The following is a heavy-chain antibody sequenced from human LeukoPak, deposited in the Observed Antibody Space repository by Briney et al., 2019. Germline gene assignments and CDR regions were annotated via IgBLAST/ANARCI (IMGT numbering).Heavy chain of an antibody. CDR3: ARESIVATIFPSAFDI. CDR1: GFTFSSYS. Sequence: GGSLRLSCAASGFTFSSYSMNWVRQAPGKGLEWVSSISSSSSYIYYADSVKGRFTISRDNAKNSLYLQMNSLRAEDTALYYCARESIVATIFPSAFDIWGQGTMVTVSS. D-gene: IGHD5-12*01. CDR2: ISSSSSYI. V-gene: IGHV3-21*04. J-gene: IGHJ3*02.